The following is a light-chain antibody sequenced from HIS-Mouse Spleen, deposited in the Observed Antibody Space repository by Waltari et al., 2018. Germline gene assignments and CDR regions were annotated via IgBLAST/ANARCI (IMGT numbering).Light chain of an antibody. J-gene: IGLJ1*01. V-gene: IGLV2-23*01. CDR2: EGS. CDR1: SSDVGSYHL. Sequence: QSALTQPASVSGSPGHSITISCTGTSSDVGSYHLVSWYQQHPGKAPKLMIYEGSKRPSGVSNRFSGSKSGNTASLTISGLQAEDEADYYCCSYAGSSTYVFGTGTKVTVL. CDR3: CSYAGSSTYV.